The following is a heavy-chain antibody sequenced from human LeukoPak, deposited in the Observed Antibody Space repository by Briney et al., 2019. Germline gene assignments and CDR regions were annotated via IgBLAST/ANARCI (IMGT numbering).Heavy chain of an antibody. J-gene: IGHJ3*02. CDR1: GFTFSSYE. D-gene: IGHD4-17*01. CDR2: ISSSGSTI. V-gene: IGHV3-48*03. CDR3: ARDAYGDYVGGGVFGAFDI. Sequence: PGGSLRLSCAASGFTFSSYEMNWVRQAPGKGLEWVSYISSSGSTIYYADSVKGRFTISRDNAKNSLYLQMNSLRAEDTAVYYCARDAYGDYVGGGVFGAFDIWGQGTMVTVSS.